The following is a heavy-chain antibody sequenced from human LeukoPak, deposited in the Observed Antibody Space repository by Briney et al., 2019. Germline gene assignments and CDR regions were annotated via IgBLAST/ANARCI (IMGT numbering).Heavy chain of an antibody. CDR1: VFTFSTHG. V-gene: IGHV3-33*01. CDR2: IWSDGGNK. D-gene: IGHD3-22*01. J-gene: IGHJ4*02. Sequence: GGSLRLSCAASVFTFSTHGMHWVRQAPGKGLEWVAVIWSDGGNKYYADSVKGRFTISRDNSKKTLYLQMNSLRDEDTAVYYCGRDLERDSSGSNTDPGYWGQGTLVTVSS. CDR3: GRDLERDSSGSNTDPGY.